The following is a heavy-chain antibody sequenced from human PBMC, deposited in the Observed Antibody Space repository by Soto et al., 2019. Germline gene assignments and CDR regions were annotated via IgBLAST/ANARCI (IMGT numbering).Heavy chain of an antibody. CDR3: AREEAKYSSSSGAFDI. CDR1: GFTFSSYW. J-gene: IGHJ3*02. D-gene: IGHD6-6*01. CDR2: IKQDGSEK. V-gene: IGHV3-7*01. Sequence: PGGSLRLSCAASGFTFSSYWMSWVRQAPGKGLEWVANIKQDGSEKYYVDSVKGQFTISRDNAKNSLYLQMNSLRAEDTAVYYCAREEAKYSSSSGAFDIWGQGTMVTVSS.